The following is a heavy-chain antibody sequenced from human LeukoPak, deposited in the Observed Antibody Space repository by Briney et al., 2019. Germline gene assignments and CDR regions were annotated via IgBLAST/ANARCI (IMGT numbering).Heavy chain of an antibody. D-gene: IGHD3-3*01. CDR1: GYSISSGYY. J-gene: IGHJ5*02. CDR2: IYHSGST. Sequence: PSETLSLTCTVSGYSISSGYYWGWIRQPPGKGLEWIGSIYHSGSTYYNPSLKSRVTISVDTSKNQFSLKLSSVTAADTAVYYCAREGSYDFWSGYYQNWFDPWGQGTLVTVSS. CDR3: AREGSYDFWSGYYQNWFDP. V-gene: IGHV4-38-2*02.